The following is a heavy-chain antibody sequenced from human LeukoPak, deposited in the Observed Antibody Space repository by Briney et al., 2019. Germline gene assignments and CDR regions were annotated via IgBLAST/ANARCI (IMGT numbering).Heavy chain of an antibody. J-gene: IGHJ3*02. CDR3: ARDGLASIGLDM. Sequence: PGRSLRLSCAASGFTLTGYGMHWVRQAPGKGLEWVAVIWYDGNNKYYVDPVKGRFTISRDTSKNTLYLQMNSLRGEDTAIYYCARDGLASIGLDMWSQGTVVTVSS. CDR2: IWYDGNNK. V-gene: IGHV3-33*01. CDR1: GFTLTGYG. D-gene: IGHD6-13*01.